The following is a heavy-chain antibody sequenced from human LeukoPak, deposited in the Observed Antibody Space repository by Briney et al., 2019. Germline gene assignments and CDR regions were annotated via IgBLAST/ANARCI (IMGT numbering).Heavy chain of an antibody. V-gene: IGHV3-30*04. CDR1: GFTFSSYA. J-gene: IGHJ4*02. CDR2: ISYDGSNK. CDR3: ISSISGGSGQLGY. D-gene: IGHD3-10*01. Sequence: PGRSLRLSCAASGFTFSSYAMHWVRQAPGKGLEWVAVISYDGSNKYYADSVKGRFTISRDNSKNTLYLQMNSLKTEDTAVYYCISSISGGSGQLGYWGQGTLVTVSS.